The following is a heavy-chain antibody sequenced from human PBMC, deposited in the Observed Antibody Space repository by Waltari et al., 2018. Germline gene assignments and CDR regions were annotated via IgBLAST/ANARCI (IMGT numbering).Heavy chain of an antibody. J-gene: IGHJ5*02. V-gene: IGHV3-73*01. CDR3: ATHDPLDH. Sequence: EVQLVESGGGLVQPGGSLKLSCVGSDFIFSDSAIHWVRQSSGKGLEWVGRIRTKPNSYATAYGASVKGRFTISRDDSRNTAYLLMSGLKTEDTAVYYCATHDPLDHRGQGTLVTVSS. CDR1: DFIFSDSA. CDR2: IRTKPNSYAT.